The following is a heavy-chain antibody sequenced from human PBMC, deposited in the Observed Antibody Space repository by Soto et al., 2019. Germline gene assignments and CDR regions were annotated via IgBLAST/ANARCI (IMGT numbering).Heavy chain of an antibody. Sequence: GGSLRLSCAASGFTFSSYWMSWVRQAPGKGLEWVANIKEDGSEKYYVDSVKGRFTVSRDHSKNSLDLQMDSLRPGDTALYYCAVSPADIVLLPSNIHFESWGQGTLVTVSS. CDR1: GFTFSSYW. D-gene: IGHD2-8*02. J-gene: IGHJ4*02. CDR2: IKEDGSEK. V-gene: IGHV3-7*03. CDR3: AVSPADIVLLPSNIHFES.